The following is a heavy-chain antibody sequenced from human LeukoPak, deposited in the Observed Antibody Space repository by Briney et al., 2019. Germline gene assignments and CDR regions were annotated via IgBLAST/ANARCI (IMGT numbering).Heavy chain of an antibody. Sequence: EPRKISCKGSGYRFSSYWIGWVRQLPGKGLEWMGIIYPGDSDNRYSPSSQGQGTNSASKSIRPAHRHWSSLKASDTAMYCCARHRRKRTVVPGHWGQGPGVTVPS. CDR3: ARHRRKRTVVPGH. CDR1: GYRFSSYW. V-gene: IGHV5-51*01. D-gene: IGHD3/OR15-3a*01. CDR2: IYPGDSDN. J-gene: IGHJ4*02.